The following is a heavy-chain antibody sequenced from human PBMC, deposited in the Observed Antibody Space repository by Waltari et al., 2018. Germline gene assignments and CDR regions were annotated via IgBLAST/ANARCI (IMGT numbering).Heavy chain of an antibody. CDR1: GYSISSGYY. D-gene: IGHD3-22*01. CDR2: IYHSGST. V-gene: IGHV4-38-2*01. Sequence: QVQLQESGPGLVKPSETLSLTCAVPGYSISSGYYWGWILQPPGKGLEWIGSIYHSGSTYYNPSLKSRVTIAVDTSKNQFSLKLSSVTAADTAVYYCTRSLDSSGYYYEDYWGQGTLVTVSS. CDR3: TRSLDSSGYYYEDY. J-gene: IGHJ4*02.